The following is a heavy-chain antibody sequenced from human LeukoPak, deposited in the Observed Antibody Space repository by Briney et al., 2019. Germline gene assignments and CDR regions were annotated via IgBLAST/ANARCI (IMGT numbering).Heavy chain of an antibody. J-gene: IGHJ4*02. V-gene: IGHV5-51*01. CDR2: IYPGDSDT. CDR1: GSIFTSYW. CDR3: ARLSFGDYGY. Sequence: GESLKISCKGSGSIFTSYWIGWVRQLPGKGLEWMGIIYPGDSDTKYSPSFQGQVTISADKSISTAYLQWTSLKASDTAMYYCARLSFGDYGYWGQGTLVTVSS. D-gene: IGHD4-17*01.